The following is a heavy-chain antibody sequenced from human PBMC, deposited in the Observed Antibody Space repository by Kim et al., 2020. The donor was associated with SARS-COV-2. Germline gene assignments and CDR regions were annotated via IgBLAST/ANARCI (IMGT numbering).Heavy chain of an antibody. J-gene: IGHJ4*02. V-gene: IGHV3-7*01. Sequence: GGSLRLSCAASGFTFSRSWMSWVRQAPGKGPERVANIKEDGSAKYYVDSVKGRFTISRDSAKNSLYLQMNSLRDEDTAVYYCARELARYSSGWSDDYWGQGTLVTGS. CDR3: ARELARYSSGWSDDY. CDR1: GFTFSRSW. CDR2: IKEDGSAK. D-gene: IGHD6-19*01.